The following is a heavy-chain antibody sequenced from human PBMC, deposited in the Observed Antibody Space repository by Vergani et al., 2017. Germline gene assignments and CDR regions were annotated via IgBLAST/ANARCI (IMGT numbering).Heavy chain of an antibody. CDR1: GGTFSSYA. CDR2: IIPIFGTA. Sequence: QVQLVQSGAEVKKPGSSVKVSCKASGGTFSSYAISWVRQAPGQGLEWMGRIIPIFGTANYAQKLQGRVTITADESTSTADMELSSLRSEDTAVYYCARDPIAARESGLGIAAAGPFDYWGQGTLVTVSS. V-gene: IGHV1-69*15. D-gene: IGHD6-13*01. CDR3: ARDPIAARESGLGIAAAGPFDY. J-gene: IGHJ4*02.